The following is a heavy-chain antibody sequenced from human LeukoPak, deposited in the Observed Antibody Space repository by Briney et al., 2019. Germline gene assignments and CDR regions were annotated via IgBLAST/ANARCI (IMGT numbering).Heavy chain of an antibody. J-gene: IGHJ4*02. CDR1: GFTFSAYD. CDR2: ISDRDSST. D-gene: IGHD3-10*01. Sequence: QPGGSLRLSCAASGFTFSAYDMSWVRQAPGKGLEWVSSISDRDSSTYYADSVKGRFTISRDNSKNTLYLQMNSLRAEDTALYYCAKRLPGLGSVYDYWGQGTLVTVSA. CDR3: AKRLPGLGSVYDY. V-gene: IGHV3-23*01.